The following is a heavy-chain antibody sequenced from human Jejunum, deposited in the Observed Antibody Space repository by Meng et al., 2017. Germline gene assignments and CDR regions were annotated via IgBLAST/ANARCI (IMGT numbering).Heavy chain of an antibody. CDR1: GYTLTNDA. D-gene: IGHD2-2*01. J-gene: IGHJ4*02. V-gene: IGHV1-3*01. CDR3: ARVYCSSTSCQYYFDY. CDR2: INAGNGNT. Sequence: QAQLGQSGPEVKKPGASMKVSCKASGYTLTNDAMHWVRQAPGQRLEWMGWINAGNGNTKYSQKFQGRVTITRDTSASTAYMELSSLRSEDTAVYYCARVYCSSTSCQYYFDYWGQGTLVTVSS.